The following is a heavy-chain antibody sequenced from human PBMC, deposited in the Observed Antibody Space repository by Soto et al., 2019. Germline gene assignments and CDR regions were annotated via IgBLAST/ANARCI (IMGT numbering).Heavy chain of an antibody. D-gene: IGHD2-2*01. J-gene: IGHJ6*02. CDR1: GFTFSSYS. Sequence: EVQLVESGGGLVQPGGSLRLSCAASGFTFSSYSMNWVRQAPGKGLEWVSYISSSSSTIYYADSVKGRFTISRDNAKNSLYLQMNSLRDEDTAVYYCARVGKYQQVGGMDVWGQGTTVTVSS. V-gene: IGHV3-48*02. CDR3: ARVGKYQQVGGMDV. CDR2: ISSSSSTI.